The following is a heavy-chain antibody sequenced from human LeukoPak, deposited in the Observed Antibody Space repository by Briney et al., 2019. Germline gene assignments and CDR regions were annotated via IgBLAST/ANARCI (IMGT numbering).Heavy chain of an antibody. D-gene: IGHD7-27*01. V-gene: IGHV3-7*01. Sequence: AGGSLRLSCAASGSTFSSYWMSWVRQFPGKGLEWVANIKQDGSEKDYVDSVKGRFTISRDNSKNTLYLQMNSLRAEDTAVYYCAREVGVSLGHDAFDIWGQGTMVTVSS. J-gene: IGHJ3*02. CDR3: AREVGVSLGHDAFDI. CDR1: GSTFSSYW. CDR2: IKQDGSEK.